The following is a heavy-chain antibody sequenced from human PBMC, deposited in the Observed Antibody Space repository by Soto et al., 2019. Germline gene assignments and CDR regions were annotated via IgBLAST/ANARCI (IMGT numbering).Heavy chain of an antibody. CDR1: GGSFSGYY. V-gene: IGHV4-34*01. D-gene: IGHD3-3*01. CDR2: INHSGST. CDR3: ARGGTYYDFSSGYYRPGNYFDY. J-gene: IGHJ4*02. Sequence: SETLSLTCAVYGGSFSGYYWSWIRQPPGKGLEWIGEINHSGSTNYNPSLKSRVTISVDTSKNQFSLKLSSVTAADTAVYYCARGGTYYDFSSGYYRPGNYFDYWGQGTLVTVSS.